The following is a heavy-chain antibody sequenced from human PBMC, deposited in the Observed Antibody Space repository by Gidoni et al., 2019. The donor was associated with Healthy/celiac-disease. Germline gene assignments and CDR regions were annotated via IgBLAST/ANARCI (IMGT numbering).Heavy chain of an antibody. Sequence: QVQLVESGGGVVQPGRSLRLSCAESGFTFSSYGMHWVRQAPGKGLEWVAVIWYDGSNKYYADSVKGRFTISRDNSKNTLYLQMNSLRAEDTAVYYCAREDDGGNSVVWYFDLWGRGTLVTVSS. D-gene: IGHD2-21*02. CDR2: IWYDGSNK. J-gene: IGHJ2*01. CDR3: AREDDGGNSVVWYFDL. V-gene: IGHV3-33*01. CDR1: GFTFSSYG.